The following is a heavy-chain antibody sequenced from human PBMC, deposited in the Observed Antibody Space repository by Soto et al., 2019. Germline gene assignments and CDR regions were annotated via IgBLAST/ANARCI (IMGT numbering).Heavy chain of an antibody. D-gene: IGHD5-12*01. V-gene: IGHV3-30-3*01. CDR3: ASSRGYSGYDGYFDH. J-gene: IGHJ4*02. CDR1: GFTFSSYA. CDR2: ISYDGSNK. Sequence: PGGSLRLSCAASGFTFSSYAMHWVRQAPGKGLEWVAVISYDGSNKYYADSVKGRFTISRDNSKNTLYLQMNSLRAEDTAVYYCASSRGYSGYDGYFDHWGQGTLVTVSS.